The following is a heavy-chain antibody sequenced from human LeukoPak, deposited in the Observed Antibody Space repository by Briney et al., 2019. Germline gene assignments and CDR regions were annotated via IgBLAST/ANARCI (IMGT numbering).Heavy chain of an antibody. J-gene: IGHJ4*02. D-gene: IGHD4-17*01. V-gene: IGHV3-23*01. Sequence: GGSLRLSCAASGFTFSSYAMSWVRQAPGKGLQWVSAISDNGVGTYYADSVKGRFTISRVNSKSTLYLQMNSLTAEDTAVYYCVVTTGGYLDYWGQGTLVTVSS. CDR1: GFTFSSYA. CDR3: VVTTGGYLDY. CDR2: ISDNGVGT.